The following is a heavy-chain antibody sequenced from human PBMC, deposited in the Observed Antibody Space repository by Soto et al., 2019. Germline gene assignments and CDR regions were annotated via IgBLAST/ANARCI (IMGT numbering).Heavy chain of an antibody. V-gene: IGHV4-30-4*01. Sequence: SETLSLTCTVSGGSISSGDYYWSWIRQPPGKGLEWIGYIYYSGRTYYNPSLKSRVTISVDTSKIQFSMKMRSVNAAAPPAYYCARARPGEGGEDSFDIWGQGTRGTVSS. CDR3: ARARPGEGGEDSFDI. D-gene: IGHD1-26*01. CDR2: IYYSGRT. J-gene: IGHJ3*02. CDR1: GGSISSGDYY.